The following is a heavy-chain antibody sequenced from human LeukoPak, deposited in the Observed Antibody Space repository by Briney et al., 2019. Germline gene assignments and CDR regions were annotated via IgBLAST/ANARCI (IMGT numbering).Heavy chain of an antibody. CDR3: ARGGMDHAFDV. CDR2: IDNDGSGT. J-gene: IGHJ3*01. D-gene: IGHD2-8*01. V-gene: IGHV3-74*01. CDR1: GFTFRSYW. Sequence: PGGSLRLSCAASGFTFRSYWMYWARQVPGKGLEYVSRIDNDGSGTTYAGSVKGRFTISRDNGNNGVFLQMNSLRAEDTAMYYCARGGMDHAFDVWGQGTMVTVSS.